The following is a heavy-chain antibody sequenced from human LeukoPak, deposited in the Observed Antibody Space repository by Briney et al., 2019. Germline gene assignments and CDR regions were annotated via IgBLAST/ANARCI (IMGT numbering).Heavy chain of an antibody. D-gene: IGHD2/OR15-2a*01. V-gene: IGHV4-38-2*01. CDR2: ISHTGST. Sequence: PSETLSLTCADSGYSISSGYYWGGIRQPPGKGLEWIGSISHTGSTYYNPSLKSRVTISMDTYKNQFSLNLNSVTAADTAVYYCARAFDYWGQGTLVTVSS. J-gene: IGHJ4*02. CDR3: ARAFDY. CDR1: GYSISSGYY.